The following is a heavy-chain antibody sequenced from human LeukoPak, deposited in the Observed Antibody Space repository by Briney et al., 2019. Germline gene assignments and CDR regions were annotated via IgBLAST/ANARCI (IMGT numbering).Heavy chain of an antibody. CDR2: IYYSGST. D-gene: IGHD3-22*01. J-gene: IGHJ4*02. Sequence: SETLSLTCTVSGGSISSSSYYWGWIRQPPGKGLEWIGSIYYSGSTYYNPSLKSRVTISVDTSKNQFSLKLSSVTAADTAVYYCARDYNSSGYYYVAYWGQGTLVTVSS. V-gene: IGHV4-39*07. CDR1: GGSISSSSYY. CDR3: ARDYNSSGYYYVAY.